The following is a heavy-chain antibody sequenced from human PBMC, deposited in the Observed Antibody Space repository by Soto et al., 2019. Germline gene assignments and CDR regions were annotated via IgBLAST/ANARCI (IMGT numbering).Heavy chain of an antibody. V-gene: IGHV4-39*01. CDR3: ARHRGDYIR. J-gene: IGHJ4*02. D-gene: IGHD2-21*01. Sequence: SETLSLTCTVSGGSISSSSYYWGWIRQPPGKGLEWIGSIYYSGSTYYNPSLKSRVTISVDTSKNQFSLKLSSVTAADTAVYYCARHRGDYIRWGQGTLVTVSS. CDR1: GGSISSSSYY. CDR2: IYYSGST.